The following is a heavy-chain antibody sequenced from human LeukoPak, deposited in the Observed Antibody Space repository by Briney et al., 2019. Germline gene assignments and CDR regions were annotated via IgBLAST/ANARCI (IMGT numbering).Heavy chain of an antibody. CDR3: ARDSSSWFDY. D-gene: IGHD6-13*01. CDR1: GGSISSGGYY. CDR2: IYYSGST. J-gene: IGHJ4*02. V-gene: IGHV4-31*03. Sequence: SETLSLTCTVSGGSISSGGYYWSWIRQHPGKGLEWIGYIYYSGSTYYNPPLKSRVTISVDTSKNQFSLKLSSVTAADTAVYYCARDSSSWFDYWGQGTLVTVSS.